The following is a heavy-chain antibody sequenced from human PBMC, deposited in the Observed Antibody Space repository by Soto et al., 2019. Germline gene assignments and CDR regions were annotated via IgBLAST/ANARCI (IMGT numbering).Heavy chain of an antibody. CDR2: IRSKVNNLET. CDR3: TRLITPIDY. V-gene: IGHV3-73*01. CDR1: GFTFSDST. D-gene: IGHD3-16*01. J-gene: IGHJ4*02. Sequence: GGSLRLSCAASGFTFSDSTMHWVRQTSGRGLEWLGRIRSKVNNLETVYAASVKGRFTISRDDSKNTAYLQMNSLKTEDTAVYYCTRLITPIDYWGRGTRVTVAS.